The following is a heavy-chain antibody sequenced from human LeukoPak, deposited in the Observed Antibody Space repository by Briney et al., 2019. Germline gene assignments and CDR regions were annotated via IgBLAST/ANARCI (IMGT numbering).Heavy chain of an antibody. V-gene: IGHV3-74*01. D-gene: IGHD3-3*01. CDR2: INSDGSST. CDR1: EFTFSSYW. Sequence: PGGSLRLSCAASEFTFSSYWMHWVRQVPGKGLVWVSRINSDGSSTSYADSVKGRFTISRDNAKNTLYLQMNSLRAEDTAVYYCAKVNDQDYDFWSGYRDFWGQGTLVTVSS. CDR3: AKVNDQDYDFWSGYRDF. J-gene: IGHJ4*02.